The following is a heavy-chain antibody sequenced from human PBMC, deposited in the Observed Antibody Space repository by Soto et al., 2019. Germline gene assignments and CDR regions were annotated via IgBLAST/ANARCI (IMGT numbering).Heavy chain of an antibody. CDR3: ARVTSMVRGVIDNWFDP. CDR2: IIPMYGPA. V-gene: IGHV1-69*01. D-gene: IGHD3-10*01. J-gene: IGHJ5*02. CDR1: GGTFSSYA. Sequence: QVPLVQSGAEVKKPGSSVTVSCKASGGTFSSYAIHCVRQAPGQGLEGMGGIIPMYGPAKYAQRFQGRVTITADESTTTVYMELTSLTSQDTAVYYCARVTSMVRGVIDNWFDPWGHGTLVTVSS.